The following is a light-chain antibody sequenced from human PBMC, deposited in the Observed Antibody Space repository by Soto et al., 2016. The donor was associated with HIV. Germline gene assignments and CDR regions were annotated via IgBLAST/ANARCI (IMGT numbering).Light chain of an antibody. V-gene: IGKV2-28*01. Sequence: DIVMTQTPLSLSVTPGQPASISCRSSQSLLHTNGYNYLDWYLQKPGQSPQLLIYLASKRASGVPDRFSGSGSGTDFTLKISRVEAEDIGVYYCMQALQTRITFGQGTRLEIK. J-gene: IGKJ5*01. CDR1: QSLLHTNGYNY. CDR3: MQALQTRIT. CDR2: LAS.